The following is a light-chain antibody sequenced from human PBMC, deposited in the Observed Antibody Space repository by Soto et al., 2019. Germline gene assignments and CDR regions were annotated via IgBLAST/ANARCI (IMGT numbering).Light chain of an antibody. V-gene: IGKV1-39*01. CDR3: QQSYRTPRT. CDR2: AAS. J-gene: IGKJ1*01. CDR1: QSISNY. Sequence: DIQMTQSPSSLSASVGDRVTITCRASQSISNYLNWYQQKPGKAPKLLMYAASSLQSGVPSRFGGRGSGTDFTLTISSLQPEDFATYYCQQSYRTPRTFGQGTKVEIK.